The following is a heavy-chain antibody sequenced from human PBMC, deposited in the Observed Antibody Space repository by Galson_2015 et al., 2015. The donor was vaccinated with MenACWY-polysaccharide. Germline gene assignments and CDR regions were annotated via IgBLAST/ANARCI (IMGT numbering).Heavy chain of an antibody. J-gene: IGHJ6*02. CDR2: ISTYNDNT. Sequence: QSGAEVKKPGESLKISCKASGYTFSSYGISWVRQAPGQGLEWMGWISTYNDNTKYAQKLQGRVTMTTDTSTSTAYMELRSLRSDDTAVYYCARPRIAMSGPYGMDVWGQGTTVTVSS. CDR3: ARPRIAMSGPYGMDV. CDR1: GYTFSSYG. V-gene: IGHV1-18*01. D-gene: IGHD6-19*01.